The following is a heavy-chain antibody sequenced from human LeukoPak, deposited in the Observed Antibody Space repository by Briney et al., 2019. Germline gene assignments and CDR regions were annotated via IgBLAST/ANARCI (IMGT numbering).Heavy chain of an antibody. D-gene: IGHD6-13*01. Sequence: PGGSLRLSCAASGFTFSSYAMSWVRQAPGKGLEWVSSIGGSGGSTYYADSVKGRFTISRDNSKNTLYPQMNSLRAEDTAVYYCAKVETAAAATLRGFDYWGQGTLVTVSS. CDR3: AKVETAAAATLRGFDY. CDR2: IGGSGGST. V-gene: IGHV3-23*01. J-gene: IGHJ4*02. CDR1: GFTFSSYA.